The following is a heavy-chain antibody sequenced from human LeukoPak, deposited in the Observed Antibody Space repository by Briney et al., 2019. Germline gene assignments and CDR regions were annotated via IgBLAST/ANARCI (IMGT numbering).Heavy chain of an antibody. D-gene: IGHD3-10*01. CDR2: VKQDGSAK. Sequence: GGSLRLSCAASGFTFSSYWMTWVRQAPGKGLEWVANVKQDGSAKYYVDSVKGRFTISRGNSKNTLYLQMNSLRAEDTAVYYCAKDRNYGSGSYDYWGQGTLVTVSS. V-gene: IGHV3-7*03. CDR1: GFTFSSYW. J-gene: IGHJ4*02. CDR3: AKDRNYGSGSYDY.